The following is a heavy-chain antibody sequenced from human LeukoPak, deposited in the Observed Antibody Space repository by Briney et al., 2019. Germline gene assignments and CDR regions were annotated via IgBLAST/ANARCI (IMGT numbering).Heavy chain of an antibody. J-gene: IGHJ5*02. CDR1: GGSINSSSYY. CDR3: ASYSSILGWFDP. Sequence: SETLSLTCTVSGGSINSSSYYWGWIRQPPGKGLEWIGSIYYSGSANYRPSLKSRVTMSVDTSKNQFSLYLTSVTAADTAVYYCASYSSILGWFDPWGQGTLVTVSS. V-gene: IGHV4-39*01. CDR2: IYYSGSA. D-gene: IGHD6-13*01.